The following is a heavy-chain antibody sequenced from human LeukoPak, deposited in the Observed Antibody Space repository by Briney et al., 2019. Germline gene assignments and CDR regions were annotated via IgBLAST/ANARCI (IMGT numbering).Heavy chain of an antibody. Sequence: PGGSLRLSCAASGFTFSSYAMSWVRQAPGKGLQWVSTLSGGGGSTYYADSVKGRFTISRDNSKNTLYLQMNSLRAEDTAVYYCAKDRAIHLVPYYLVPDIWGQGTMVTVSS. CDR1: GFTFSSYA. CDR2: LSGGGGST. V-gene: IGHV3-23*01. CDR3: AKDRAIHLVPYYLVPDI. J-gene: IGHJ3*02. D-gene: IGHD5-18*01.